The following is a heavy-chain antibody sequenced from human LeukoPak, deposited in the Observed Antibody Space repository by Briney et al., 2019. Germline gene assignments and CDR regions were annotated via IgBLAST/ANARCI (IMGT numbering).Heavy chain of an antibody. J-gene: IGHJ4*02. CDR3: AKDQNAIAVAFDY. CDR1: GFTFDDYA. CDR2: ISWNSGTI. Sequence: GGSLRPSCAASGFTFDDYAMHWVRQAPGKGLEWVSGISWNSGTIGYADSVKGRFTISRDNAKNSLYLQMNSLRAEDTALYYCAKDQNAIAVAFDYWGQGTLVTVSS. D-gene: IGHD6-19*01. V-gene: IGHV3-9*01.